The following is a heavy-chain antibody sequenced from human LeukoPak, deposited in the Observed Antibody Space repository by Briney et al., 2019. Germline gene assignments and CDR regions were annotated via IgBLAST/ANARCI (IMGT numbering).Heavy chain of an antibody. CDR1: GYTFTGYY. J-gene: IGHJ4*02. CDR2: INPNSGGT. D-gene: IGHD4-11*01. CDR3: ARDGPDYSNSPPFDY. V-gene: IGHV1-2*02. Sequence: ASVKVSCKASGYTFTGYYMHWVRQAPGQGLEWMGWINPNSGGTNYAQKFQGRVTMTRDTSISTAYMELRSLRSDDTAVYYCARDGPDYSNSPPFDYWGQGTLVTVSS.